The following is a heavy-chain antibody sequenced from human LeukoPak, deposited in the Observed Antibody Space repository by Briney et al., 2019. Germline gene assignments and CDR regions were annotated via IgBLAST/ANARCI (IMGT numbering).Heavy chain of an antibody. Sequence: GGSLRLSCAASGFTFSDYEMNWVRQAPGKGLEWVSYISSSASIIYYADSVKGRFTISRDNAKNSLYLQMNSLRAEDTAVYYCAKGFSGYSGSYYDPYYFDYWGQGTLVTVSS. J-gene: IGHJ4*02. CDR3: AKGFSGYSGSYYDPYYFDY. CDR1: GFTFSDYE. D-gene: IGHD1-26*01. V-gene: IGHV3-48*03. CDR2: ISSSASII.